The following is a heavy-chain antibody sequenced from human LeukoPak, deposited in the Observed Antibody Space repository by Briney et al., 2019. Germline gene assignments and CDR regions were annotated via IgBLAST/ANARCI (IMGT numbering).Heavy chain of an antibody. J-gene: IGHJ3*02. D-gene: IGHD1-26*01. CDR1: GGSFSGYY. CDR3: AREWELLRNAFDI. V-gene: IGHV4-34*01. Sequence: SETLSLTCAVYGGSFSGYYWSWIRQPPGKGLEWIGEINHSGSTNYNPSLKSRVTISVDTSKNQFSLKLSSVTAADTAVYYCAREWELLRNAFDIWGQGTMVTVSS. CDR2: INHSGST.